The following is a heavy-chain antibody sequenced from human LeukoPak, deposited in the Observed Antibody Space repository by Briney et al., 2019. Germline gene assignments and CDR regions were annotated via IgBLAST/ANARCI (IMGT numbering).Heavy chain of an antibody. J-gene: IGHJ3*02. CDR1: GYTFTSYA. CDR2: INAGNGNT. Sequence: ASVKVSCKASGYTFTSYAMHWVRQAPGQRLEWMGWINAGNGNTKYSQKFQGRVTITRDTSASTAYMELSSLRSEDTAVYYCARAGDYYDSSGYPLPDAFDIWGQGTMVTVSS. D-gene: IGHD3-22*01. CDR3: ARAGDYYDSSGYPLPDAFDI. V-gene: IGHV1-3*01.